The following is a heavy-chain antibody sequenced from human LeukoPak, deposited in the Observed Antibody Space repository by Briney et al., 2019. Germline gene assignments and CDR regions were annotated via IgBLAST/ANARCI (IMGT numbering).Heavy chain of an antibody. J-gene: IGHJ4*02. CDR1: GGSISSDGYS. V-gene: IGHV4-30-2*03. D-gene: IGHD4-17*01. CDR3: ATTGGDYPSDY. CDR2: IYHSGNT. Sequence: SQTLSLTCVVSGGSISSDGYSWSWIRQPPGKGLEWIAYIYHSGNTYYNPSLESRVTISVDTSRNQFSLKMYSVTTADTAVYYCATTGGDYPSDYWGQGTLVTVSS.